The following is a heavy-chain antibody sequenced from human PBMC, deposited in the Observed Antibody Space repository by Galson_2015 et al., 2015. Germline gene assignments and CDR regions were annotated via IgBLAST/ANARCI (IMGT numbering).Heavy chain of an antibody. Sequence: SLRLSCAASGFSFSTNDTHWVRQATGKGLEWVSAIGTTGDTYYADSVKGRFTTSRDNAKNSLFLQVNSLRAEDTAVYYRARYDYGDFDDAFDIWGQGTMVTVSS. CDR2: IGTTGDT. CDR3: ARYDYGDFDDAFDI. V-gene: IGHV3-13*01. J-gene: IGHJ3*02. CDR1: GFSFSTND. D-gene: IGHD4-17*01.